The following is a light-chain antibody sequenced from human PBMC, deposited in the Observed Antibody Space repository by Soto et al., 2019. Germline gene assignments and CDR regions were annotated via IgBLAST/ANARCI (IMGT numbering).Light chain of an antibody. Sequence: DIQLTQSPSSLSASGGDRVTITCRASESVTIWLAWYQQKPGKAPRLLIYDASTLEGGVPSRLSARGSGTEFTLTISSLQPDDFATYYCEQYDSRSPWTFGQGTKIDIK. V-gene: IGKV1-5*01. CDR2: DAS. CDR3: EQYDSRSPWT. J-gene: IGKJ1*01. CDR1: ESVTIW.